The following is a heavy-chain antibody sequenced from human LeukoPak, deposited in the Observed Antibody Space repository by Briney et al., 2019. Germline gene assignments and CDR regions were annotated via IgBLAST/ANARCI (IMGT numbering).Heavy chain of an antibody. J-gene: IGHJ5*02. CDR1: GYTFTGYY. CDR3: ARGVWELRGDWFDP. Sequence: GASVKVSCKASGYTFTGYYMHWVRQAPGQGLEWMGWINPNSGGTNYAQRFQGRVTMTRNTSISTAYMELSSLRSEDTAVYYCARGVWELRGDWFDPWGQGTLVTVSS. D-gene: IGHD1-26*01. CDR2: INPNSGGT. V-gene: IGHV1-2*02.